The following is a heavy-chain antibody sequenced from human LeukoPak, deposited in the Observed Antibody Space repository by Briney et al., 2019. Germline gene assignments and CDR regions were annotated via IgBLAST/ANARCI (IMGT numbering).Heavy chain of an antibody. CDR3: ARVAAENYYYYYYMDV. D-gene: IGHD6-13*01. V-gene: IGHV4-30-2*01. CDR2: IYHSGST. J-gene: IGHJ6*03. CDR1: GGSISSGGYY. Sequence: SETLSLTCTVSGGSISSGGYYWSWIRQPPGKGLEWIGYIYHSGSTYYNPSLKSRVTISVDRSKNQFSLKLSSVTAADTAVYYCARVAAENYYYYYYMDVWGKGTTVTVSS.